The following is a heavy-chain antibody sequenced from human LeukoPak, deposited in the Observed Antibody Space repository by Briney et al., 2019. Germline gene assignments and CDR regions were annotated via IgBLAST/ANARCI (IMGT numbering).Heavy chain of an antibody. CDR2: ISSSGSTT. CDR1: GFTFSSYE. V-gene: IGHV3-48*03. Sequence: PGGSLRLSCAASGFTFSSYEMNWVRQAPGKGLEWVSYISSSGSTTYYADSVKGRFTISRDNAKNSLYLQMNSLRAEDTAVYYCARDRLLLWFGELSNYYYYGMDVWGKGTTVTVSS. D-gene: IGHD3-10*01. CDR3: ARDRLLLWFGELSNYYYYGMDV. J-gene: IGHJ6*04.